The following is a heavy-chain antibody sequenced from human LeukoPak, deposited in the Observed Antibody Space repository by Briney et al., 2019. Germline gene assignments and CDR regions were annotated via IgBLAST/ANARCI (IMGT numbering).Heavy chain of an antibody. CDR1: VDSINRSRYY. CDR3: ARQYSSGWGY. D-gene: IGHD6-19*01. CDR2: IYYSGSS. J-gene: IGHJ4*02. Sequence: SETLSLPCTVSVDSINRSRYYWAWIRQPPGKGLGWIGSIYYSGSSYYNPSLKSRVNISVDTSKNQFSLELSSVTAVDTAVYYCARQYSSGWGYWGQGTLVTVSS. V-gene: IGHV4-39*01.